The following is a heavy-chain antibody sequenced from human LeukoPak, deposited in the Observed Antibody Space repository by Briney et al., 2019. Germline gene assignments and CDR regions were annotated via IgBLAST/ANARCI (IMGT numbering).Heavy chain of an antibody. CDR2: IYYSETT. D-gene: IGHD5/OR15-5a*01. CDR1: GGSISSTSYY. J-gene: IGHJ6*03. Sequence: SETLSLTCTVSGGSISSTSYYWDWIRQSPGRGPEWIGSIYYSETTYYNPSLESRVTISIDTSENQFSLQLSSVTAADTALYYCARQVSDYYYYYIDVWGTGTTVTVSS. V-gene: IGHV4-39*01. CDR3: ARQVSDYYYYYIDV.